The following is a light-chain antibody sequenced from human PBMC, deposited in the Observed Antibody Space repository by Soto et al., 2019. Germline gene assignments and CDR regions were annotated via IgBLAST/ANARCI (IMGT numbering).Light chain of an antibody. CDR3: QQYNNWPPDRT. V-gene: IGKV1-9*01. J-gene: IGKJ1*01. Sequence: DIQLTQSPSFLSASVGDRVTITCRASQGISSYLAWYQQKPGKAPKLLIYAASTLQSGVPSRFSGSGSGTEFTLTISSLQPEDFAIYFCQQYNNWPPDRTFGQGTKVEIK. CDR2: AAS. CDR1: QGISSY.